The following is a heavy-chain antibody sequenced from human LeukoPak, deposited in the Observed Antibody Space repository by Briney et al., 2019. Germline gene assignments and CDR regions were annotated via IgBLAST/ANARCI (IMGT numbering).Heavy chain of an antibody. D-gene: IGHD1-26*01. CDR2: IYHSGST. CDR3: ATRRGSYSADY. Sequence: SETLSLTCTVSGYSISSGYYWGWIRQPPGKGLEWIGSIYHSGSTYYNPSLESRVTISVDTSKNQFSLKLSSVTAADTAVYYCATRRGSYSADYWGQGTLVTVSS. V-gene: IGHV4-38-2*02. J-gene: IGHJ4*02. CDR1: GYSISSGYY.